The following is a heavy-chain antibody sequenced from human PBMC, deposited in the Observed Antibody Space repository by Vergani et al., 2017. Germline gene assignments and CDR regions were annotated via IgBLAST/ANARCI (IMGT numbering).Heavy chain of an antibody. J-gene: IGHJ4*02. CDR2: ITAIGSA. D-gene: IGHD3-10*01. CDR3: ASRRSRLNLGSKSNAGTFDS. V-gene: IGHV4-34*02. CDR1: GGSLSGYF. Sequence: QVHLQQRGAGVLKPSETLSLTCGVIGGSLSGYFWSWIRQSPGRGLEWIGEITAIGSAKYSPSATSRVTISVDTSRCEFTLTVTSVTAADTGLYFCASRRSRLNLGSKSNAGTFDSWGQGTLVTVSA.